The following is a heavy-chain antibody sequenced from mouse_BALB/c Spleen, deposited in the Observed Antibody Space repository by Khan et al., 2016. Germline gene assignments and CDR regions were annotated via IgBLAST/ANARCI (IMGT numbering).Heavy chain of an antibody. D-gene: IGHD1-1*01. CDR1: GYSITSDYA. Sequence: QLQESGPGLVKPSQSLSLTCTVTGYSITSDYAWNWIRRFPGNKLEWMGYISYSGSTSYNPSLKSRISITRDTSKNQFFLQLNSVTTEDTATYYCATTVVAPRFAYWGQGTLVTVSA. CDR2: ISYSGST. J-gene: IGHJ3*01. V-gene: IGHV3-2*02. CDR3: ATTVVAPRFAY.